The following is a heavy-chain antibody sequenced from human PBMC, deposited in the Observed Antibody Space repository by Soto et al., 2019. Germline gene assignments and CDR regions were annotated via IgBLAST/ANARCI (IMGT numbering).Heavy chain of an antibody. CDR3: ARSQGSSTSLEIYYYYYYGMDV. CDR1: GATFSAIP. J-gene: IGHJ6*02. V-gene: IGHV1-69*01. Sequence: QVQLVQSGPGWKKPGSRWKFSAKPSGATFSAIPITGWEQPPGQGLSGWGGIIPISGTANYAQKFQGRVTITADESTSTAYMELSSLRSEDTAVYYCARSQGSSTSLEIYYYYYYGMDVWGQGTTVTVSS. D-gene: IGHD2-2*01. CDR2: IIPISGTA.